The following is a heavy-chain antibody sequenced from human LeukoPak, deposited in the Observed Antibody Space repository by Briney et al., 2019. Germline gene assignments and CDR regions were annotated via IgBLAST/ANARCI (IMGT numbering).Heavy chain of an antibody. CDR1: GGSISSSSYY. CDR2: IYYSGSK. D-gene: IGHD3-3*01. J-gene: IGHJ4*02. CDR3: ATDPITIFRVGPFDD. V-gene: IGHV4-39*07. Sequence: SEALSLTCTVSGGSISSSSYYWGWIRQPPGKGLEWIGSIYYSGSKYYNQSLKNRLIITVDTSKNQFSLKLSSRLAADAAVDYYATDPITIFRVGPFDDWGQGTLVTVSS.